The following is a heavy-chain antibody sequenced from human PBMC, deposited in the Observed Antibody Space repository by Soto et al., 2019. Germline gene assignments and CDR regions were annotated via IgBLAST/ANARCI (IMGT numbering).Heavy chain of an antibody. D-gene: IGHD3-10*01. V-gene: IGHV3-30-3*01. CDR3: ARDPPMSEITGDYYYGMDV. J-gene: IGHJ6*02. CDR2: ISYDGSNK. Sequence: QVQLVESGGGVVQPGRSLRLSCAASGFTFSSYAMHWVRQAPGKGLEWVAVISYDGSNKYYADSVKGRFTISRDNPKITLYLQMNSLRAEDTAVYYCARDPPMSEITGDYYYGMDVWGQGTTVTVSS. CDR1: GFTFSSYA.